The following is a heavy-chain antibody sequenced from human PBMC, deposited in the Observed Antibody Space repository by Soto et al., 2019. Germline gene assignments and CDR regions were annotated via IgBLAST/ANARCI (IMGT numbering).Heavy chain of an antibody. J-gene: IGHJ4*02. CDR1: GYTFTIYY. CDR3: ASGYDSSGYLYYFDS. V-gene: IGHV1-46*03. D-gene: IGHD3-22*01. CDR2: INPSGGST. Sequence: GASVKVSCKASGYTFTIYYMHWVLQAPGQGLEWMGIINPSGGSTSYAQKFQGRVTMTRDTSTSTVYMELSSLRSEDTAVYYCASGYDSSGYLYYFDSWGQGTLVTVSS.